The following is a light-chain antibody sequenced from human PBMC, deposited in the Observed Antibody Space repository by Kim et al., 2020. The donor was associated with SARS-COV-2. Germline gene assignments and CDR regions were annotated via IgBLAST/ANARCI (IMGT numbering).Light chain of an antibody. V-gene: IGLV1-36*01. Sequence: ELTQPPSLSEAPNQRVTISCSGTWSNVGKNGVNWYQQFPGKPPKILIYYDDLLPSGVSGRFTGSKSGTSASLTIGGLQSDDEADYYCATWDDSLNSWVFGGGTKLTVL. CDR2: YDD. CDR3: ATWDDSLNSWV. J-gene: IGLJ3*02. CDR1: WSNVGKNG.